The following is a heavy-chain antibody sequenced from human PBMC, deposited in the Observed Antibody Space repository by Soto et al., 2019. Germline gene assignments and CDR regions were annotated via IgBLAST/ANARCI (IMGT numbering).Heavy chain of an antibody. J-gene: IGHJ6*02. V-gene: IGHV1-3*01. CDR3: ARGSKRFRITMVRGEPETGDHYYYYYGMDV. Sequence: GASVKVSCKASGYTFTSYAMHWVRQAPGQRLEWMGWINAGNGNTKYSQKFQGRVTITRDTSASTAYMELSSLRSEDTAVYYCARGSKRFRITMVRGEPETGDHYYYYYGMDVWGQGTTVTVSS. D-gene: IGHD3-10*01. CDR1: GYTFTSYA. CDR2: INAGNGNT.